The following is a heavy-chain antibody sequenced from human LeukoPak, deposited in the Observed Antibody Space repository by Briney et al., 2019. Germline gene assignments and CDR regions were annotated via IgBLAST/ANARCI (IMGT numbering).Heavy chain of an antibody. Sequence: SETLSLTCAVSGGSISSSNWWSWVRQPPGKGLEWIGEIYHSGSTNYNPSLKSRVTISVDKSKNQFSLKLSSVTAAGTAVYYCARGWGYSYGPFDYWGQGTLVTVSS. CDR2: IYHSGST. J-gene: IGHJ4*02. V-gene: IGHV4-4*02. CDR1: GGSISSSNW. CDR3: ARGWGYSYGPFDY. D-gene: IGHD5-18*01.